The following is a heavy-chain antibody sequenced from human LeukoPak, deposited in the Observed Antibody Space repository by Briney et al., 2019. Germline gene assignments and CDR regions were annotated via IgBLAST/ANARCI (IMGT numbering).Heavy chain of an antibody. J-gene: IGHJ4*02. V-gene: IGHV3-30*04. D-gene: IGHD3-22*01. CDR3: ARSQGWLLKNYFDY. CDR1: GFTFSSYA. Sequence: PGGSLRLSCAASGFTFSSYAMHWVRQAPGKGLEWVAVISYDRSNKYYADSVKGRFTISRDNSKNTLYLQMNSLRAEDTAVYYCARSQGWLLKNYFDYWGQGTLVTVSS. CDR2: ISYDRSNK.